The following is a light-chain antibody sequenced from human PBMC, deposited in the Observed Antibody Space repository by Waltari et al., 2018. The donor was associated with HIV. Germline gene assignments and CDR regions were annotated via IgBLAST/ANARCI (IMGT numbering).Light chain of an antibody. Sequence: QSALTQPASVSGSPGQSLPISCTGTTSDVGGYNHPSWYQQHPAKAPKVIIYDVSNRPSGVSNRFAGSKSGNTASLTISGLQAEDEADYYCTSYTTINTYVFGTGTKVTVL. J-gene: IGLJ1*01. V-gene: IGLV2-14*03. CDR3: TSYTTINTYV. CDR1: TSDVGGYNH. CDR2: DVS.